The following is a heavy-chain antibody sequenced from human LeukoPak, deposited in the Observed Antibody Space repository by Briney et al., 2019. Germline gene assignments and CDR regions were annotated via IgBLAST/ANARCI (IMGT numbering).Heavy chain of an antibody. D-gene: IGHD3-16*01. CDR1: GGSISSSSYY. J-gene: IGHJ6*03. CDR2: IYYSGST. Sequence: SETLSLTCTVSGGSISSSSYYWGRIRQPPGKGLEWIGSIYYSGSTYYNPSLKSRVTISVDTSKNQFSLKLSSVTAADTAMYYCAREKIGTGTVLGKDYYYMDVWGKGTTVTVSS. CDR3: AREKIGTGTVLGKDYYYMDV. V-gene: IGHV4-39*07.